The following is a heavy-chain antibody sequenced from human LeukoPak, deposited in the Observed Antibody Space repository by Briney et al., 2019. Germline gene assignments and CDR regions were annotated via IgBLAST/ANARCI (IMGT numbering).Heavy chain of an antibody. CDR3: ARPAPTGVDAFDI. V-gene: IGHV1-46*01. CDR2: IYPSGGRT. Sequence: GASVKVSCKASGYTFSTYHMHWVRQAPGQGREWMGTIYPSGGRTSYAQKFHGRLAMTGDTSTSTVYMELSSLRSDDTAVYYCARPAPTGVDAFDIWGQGTMVTVSS. CDR1: GYTFSTYH. J-gene: IGHJ3*02. D-gene: IGHD3-10*01.